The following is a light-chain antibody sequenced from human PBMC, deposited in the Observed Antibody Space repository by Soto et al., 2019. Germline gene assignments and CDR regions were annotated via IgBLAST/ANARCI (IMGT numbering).Light chain of an antibody. V-gene: IGKV1-5*03. Sequence: DIQMTQSPSTLSASVGDRVTITCRASQSISSWLAWYQQKPGKAPKVLIYKAYSLESGVPSRFSGSGSGTEFTLTISSLQPDDFGTYYCQQYNNYPRTFGQGTKAEV. CDR1: QSISSW. CDR2: KAY. CDR3: QQYNNYPRT. J-gene: IGKJ1*01.